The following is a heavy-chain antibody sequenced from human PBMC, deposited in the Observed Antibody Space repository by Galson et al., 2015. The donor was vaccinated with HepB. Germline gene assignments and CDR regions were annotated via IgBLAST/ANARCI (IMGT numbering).Heavy chain of an antibody. CDR1: GFTFDDYA. CDR2: ISWNSGSI. CDR3: AKDITPGPHYDSSGYYPWRGYMDV. D-gene: IGHD3-22*01. Sequence: SLRLSCAASGFTFDDYAMHWVRQAPGKGLEWVSGISWNSGSIGYADSVKGRFTISRDNAKNSLYLQMNSLRAEDTALYYCAKDITPGPHYDSSGYYPWRGYMDVWGKGTTVTVSS. V-gene: IGHV3-9*01. J-gene: IGHJ6*03.